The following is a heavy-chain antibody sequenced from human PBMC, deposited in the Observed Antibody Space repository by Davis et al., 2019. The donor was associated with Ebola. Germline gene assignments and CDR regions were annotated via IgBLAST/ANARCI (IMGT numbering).Heavy chain of an antibody. Sequence: AASVKVSCKASGGTFSSYAISWVRQAPGQGLEWMGGIIPIFGTANYAQKFQGRVTITRDTSASTAYMELSSLRSEDTAVYYCARAVVVPAAYYFDYWGQGTLVTVSS. CDR1: GGTFSSYA. V-gene: IGHV1-69*05. J-gene: IGHJ4*02. D-gene: IGHD2-2*01. CDR3: ARAVVVPAAYYFDY. CDR2: IIPIFGTA.